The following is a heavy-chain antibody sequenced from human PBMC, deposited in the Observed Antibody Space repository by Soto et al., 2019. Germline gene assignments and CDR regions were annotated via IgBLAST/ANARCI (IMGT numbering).Heavy chain of an antibody. J-gene: IGHJ4*02. Sequence: GESLKISCKGSGYSFTSYWIGWVRQMPGKGPEWMGIIYPGDSDTRYSPFFQGRFTISRDNSKNTLYLQMNSLRAEDTAVYYCARDHWVQKCSGGSCYSGIADYWGQGTLVTVSS. CDR1: GYSFTSYW. V-gene: IGHV5-51*01. CDR2: IYPGDSDT. D-gene: IGHD2-15*01. CDR3: ARDHWVQKCSGGSCYSGIADY.